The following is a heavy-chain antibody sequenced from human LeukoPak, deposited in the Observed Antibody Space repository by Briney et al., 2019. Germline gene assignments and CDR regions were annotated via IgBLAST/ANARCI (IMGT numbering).Heavy chain of an antibody. CDR2: ISSSGSGDNT. Sequence: PGGSLRLSCAASGVTLSTYAMSWARQAPGKGLEWVSGISSSGSGDNTYYADSVKGRFTISRDSSKNTLFLHMNTLRAEDTAVYYCARGLGHGELLLGGSAFDIWGQGTMVTVSS. CDR3: ARGLGHGELLLGGSAFDI. CDR1: GVTLSTYA. J-gene: IGHJ3*02. D-gene: IGHD1-26*01. V-gene: IGHV3-23*01.